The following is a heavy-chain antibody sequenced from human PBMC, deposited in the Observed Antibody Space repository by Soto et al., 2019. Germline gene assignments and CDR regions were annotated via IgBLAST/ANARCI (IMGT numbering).Heavy chain of an antibody. CDR3: ARDREVLPHQFQFDY. V-gene: IGHV4-31*03. CDR1: GGSISSGGYY. D-gene: IGHD3-10*01. J-gene: IGHJ4*02. CDR2: IYYSGST. Sequence: QVQLQESGPGLVKPSQTLSLTCTVSGGSISSGGYYWSWIRQHPGKGLEWIGYIYYSGSTYYNPSLKSRVTISVDPSKNQFSLKLSSVTAADTAVYYCARDREVLPHQFQFDYWGQGTLVTVSS.